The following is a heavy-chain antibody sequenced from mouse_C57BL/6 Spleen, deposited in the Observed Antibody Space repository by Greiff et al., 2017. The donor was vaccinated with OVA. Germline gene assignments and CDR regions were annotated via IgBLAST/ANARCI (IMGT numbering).Heavy chain of an antibody. CDR1: GYTFTDYE. Sequence: QVQLQQSGAELVRPGASVTLSCKASGYTFTDYEMHWVKQTPVHGLEWIGAIDPETGGTAYNQKFKGKAILTADKSSSTAYMELRSLTSEDSAVYYCTRSYYGNYPWFAYWGQGTLVTVSA. D-gene: IGHD2-10*01. J-gene: IGHJ3*01. CDR3: TRSYYGNYPWFAY. V-gene: IGHV1-15*01. CDR2: IDPETGGT.